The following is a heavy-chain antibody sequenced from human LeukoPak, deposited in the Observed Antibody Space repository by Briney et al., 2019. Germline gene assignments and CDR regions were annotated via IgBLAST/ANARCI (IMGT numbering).Heavy chain of an antibody. Sequence: SETLSLTCTVSGGSISSGGYYWSWIRQHPGKGLEWIGYIYYSGSTYYNPSLKSRVTISVDTSKNQFSLKLSSVTAADTAVYYCARDNYDSSGDNWLDPWGQGTLVTVSS. CDR3: ARDNYDSSGDNWLDP. V-gene: IGHV4-31*03. CDR2: IYYSGST. J-gene: IGHJ5*02. CDR1: GGSISSGGYY. D-gene: IGHD3-22*01.